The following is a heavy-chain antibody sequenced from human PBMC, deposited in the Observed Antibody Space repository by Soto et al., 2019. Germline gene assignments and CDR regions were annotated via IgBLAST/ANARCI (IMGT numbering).Heavy chain of an antibody. CDR3: ARGTNWNYDY. CDR1: GYTFTNYG. V-gene: IGHV1-18*04. D-gene: IGHD1-7*01. J-gene: IGHJ4*02. Sequence: ASVKVSCKASGYTFTNYGISWVRQAPGQGLEWMGWISVYNGNTNYAQNFQDRVTMTTDTSTSTAYMELRSLRSDDTAVYYCARGTNWNYDYWGQGTLVTVSS. CDR2: ISVYNGNT.